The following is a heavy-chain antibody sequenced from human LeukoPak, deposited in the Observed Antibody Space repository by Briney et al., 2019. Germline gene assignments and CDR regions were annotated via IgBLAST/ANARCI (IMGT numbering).Heavy chain of an antibody. J-gene: IGHJ4*02. V-gene: IGHV4-39*01. CDR1: GGSISSSSCY. CDR3: ATLVSTRYYFDY. CDR2: IYYSGST. Sequence: SETLSLTCTVSGGSISSSSCYWVWIRQPPGKGLEGIGSIYYSGSTYYTPSLKSRVTISIDTSKNQFSLRLTSVTAADTAVYFCATLVSTRYYFDYWGEGTLVTV. D-gene: IGHD5/OR15-5a*01.